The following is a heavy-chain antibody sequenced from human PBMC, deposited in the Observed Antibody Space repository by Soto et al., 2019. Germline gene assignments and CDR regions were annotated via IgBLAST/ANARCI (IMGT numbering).Heavy chain of an antibody. V-gene: IGHV4-39*01. CDR1: GGSFTNSIYY. Sequence: PAETLSLTCTVSGGSFTNSIYYWGWIRQSPGKVLEWIGSVYYRGRSYSKSSVKSRVTISVDTSKNRFSLSLNSVTASDTAVYFCVSQRTTVPTQAYFDYWGPGALVTVSS. D-gene: IGHD4-17*01. CDR3: VSQRTTVPTQAYFDY. CDR2: VYYRGRS. J-gene: IGHJ4*02.